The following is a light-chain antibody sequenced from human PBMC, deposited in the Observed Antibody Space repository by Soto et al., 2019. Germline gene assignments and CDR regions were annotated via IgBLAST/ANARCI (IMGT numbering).Light chain of an antibody. CDR2: DVS. CDR1: SSDIGGYKF. J-gene: IGLJ2*01. Sequence: QSALTQPASVSGSPGQSITISCTGSSSDIGGYKFVSWYQQHPGTAPKLMIYDVSNRPSGVSDRFSGSKSGNTASLTISGLQAEDEDDYYCSSYTSSGTLVVFGGGTKLTVL. V-gene: IGLV2-14*01. CDR3: SSYTSSGTLVV.